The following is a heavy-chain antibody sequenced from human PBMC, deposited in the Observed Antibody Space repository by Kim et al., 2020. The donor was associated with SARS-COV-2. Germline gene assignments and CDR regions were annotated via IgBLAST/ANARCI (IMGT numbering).Heavy chain of an antibody. CDR2: INHSGST. CDR3: ARGLPPEDIVVVPAARVFDD. J-gene: IGHJ4*02. Sequence: SETLSLTCAVYGGSFSGYYWSWIRQPPGKRLEWIGEINHSGSTNYNPSLKSRVTISVDTSKNQFSLKLSSVTAADTAVYYCARGLPPEDIVVVPAARVFDDWGQGTLVTVSS. CDR1: GGSFSGYY. D-gene: IGHD2-2*01. V-gene: IGHV4-34*01.